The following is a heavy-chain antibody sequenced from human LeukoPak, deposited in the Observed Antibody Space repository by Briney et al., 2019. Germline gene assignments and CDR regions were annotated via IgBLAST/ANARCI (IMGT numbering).Heavy chain of an antibody. J-gene: IGHJ4*02. CDR2: NIPIFGTT. Sequence: ASAKVSCKASGGTFSSYAISWVRQAPGQGLEWMGGNIPIFGTTDYAQNFQGRVTFTTDESTSTAYMELSSLRSEDTAVYYCARGAWGYNYGYHNYWGQGTLVTVSS. CDR3: ARGAWGYNYGYHNY. CDR1: GGTFSSYA. V-gene: IGHV1-69*05. D-gene: IGHD5-18*01.